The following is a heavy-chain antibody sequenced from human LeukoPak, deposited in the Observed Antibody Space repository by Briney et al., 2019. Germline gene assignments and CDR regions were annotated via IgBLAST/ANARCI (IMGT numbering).Heavy chain of an antibody. J-gene: IGHJ4*02. D-gene: IGHD1-26*01. CDR1: GFTFSTYN. CDR3: ATSGNYYLKY. CDR2: ITSSSTNI. V-gene: IGHV3-48*02. Sequence: GGSLRLSCAASGFTFSTYNMNWVRQAPGKGLEWVSHITSSSTNIYYADPVKGRFTISRDNAKNALSLQMNSLRDEDTAVYYCATSGNYYLKYWGQGTLVTVSS.